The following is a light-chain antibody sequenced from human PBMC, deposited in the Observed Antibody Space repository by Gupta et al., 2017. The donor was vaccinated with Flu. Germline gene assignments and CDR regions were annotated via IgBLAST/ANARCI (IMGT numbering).Light chain of an antibody. J-gene: IGLJ1*01. CDR3: SSYTSSSTYV. CDR1: SSDVGGYNY. Sequence: QSALTQPASVSGSPGQSITISCTGTSSDVGGYNYVSWYQPHPGKAHKLMIYEVSNRPSGVSNRFSGSKAGNTASLTISGLQAEDDADYYCSSYTSSSTYVFGTGTKVTVL. CDR2: EVS. V-gene: IGLV2-14*01.